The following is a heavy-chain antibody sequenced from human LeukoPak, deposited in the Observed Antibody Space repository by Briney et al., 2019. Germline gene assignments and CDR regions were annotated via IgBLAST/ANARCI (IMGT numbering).Heavy chain of an antibody. CDR1: GGSISSYY. D-gene: IGHD3-3*01. J-gene: IGHJ4*02. Sequence: SETLSLTCTVSGGSISSYYWSWIRQPPGKGLEWIGYIYYSGSTNYNPSLKSRFTISVDTSKTQFSLKLSSVTAADTAVYYCARDRYDFWSGHYSDYWGQGTLVTVSS. V-gene: IGHV4-59*01. CDR2: IYYSGST. CDR3: ARDRYDFWSGHYSDY.